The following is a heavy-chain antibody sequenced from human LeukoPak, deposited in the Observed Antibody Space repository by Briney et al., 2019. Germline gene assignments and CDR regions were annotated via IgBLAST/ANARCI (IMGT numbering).Heavy chain of an antibody. Sequence: ASVKVSCKASGYTFTGYYMHWVRQAPGQGLEWMGWINPNSGGTNYAQKFQGRVTMTRDTSISTAYMELSRLRSDDTAVYYCARDSSIQQLEDYWGQGTLVTVSS. CDR1: GYTFTGYY. J-gene: IGHJ4*02. CDR2: INPNSGGT. D-gene: IGHD6-13*01. CDR3: ARDSSIQQLEDY. V-gene: IGHV1-2*02.